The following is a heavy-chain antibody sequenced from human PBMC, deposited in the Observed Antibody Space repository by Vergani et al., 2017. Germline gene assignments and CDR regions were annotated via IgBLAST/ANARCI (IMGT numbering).Heavy chain of an antibody. CDR1: GGSISGVSYY. D-gene: IGHD1-26*01. CDR3: ARDSAVGGTFDS. J-gene: IGHJ4*02. CDR2: NYYSGRT. Sequence: QVQLLESGPGLLKPSETLSLTCSVSGGSISGVSYYLSWVRQPAGKGLEWIGRNYYSGRTDYNPSLESRVTISVDTSKNTFSLKLNSVTAADTAIYYCARDSAVGGTFDSWGQGTLVSVSS. V-gene: IGHV4-61*02.